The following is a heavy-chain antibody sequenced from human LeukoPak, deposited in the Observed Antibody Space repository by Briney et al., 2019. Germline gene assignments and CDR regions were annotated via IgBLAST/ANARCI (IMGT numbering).Heavy chain of an antibody. Sequence: PQTLSLTCLVSGYSISSISSYWVWPRYPRGKGLELIGNTFSSESTHYKPCLKSRATMSLDTSKHQYSMRLSSETAADSAVYYCARQQPLSQSLDGWFDSWGQGTLVTVSS. J-gene: IGHJ5*01. CDR1: GYSISSISSY. CDR3: ARQQPLSQSLDGWFDS. V-gene: IGHV4-39*01. CDR2: TFSSEST.